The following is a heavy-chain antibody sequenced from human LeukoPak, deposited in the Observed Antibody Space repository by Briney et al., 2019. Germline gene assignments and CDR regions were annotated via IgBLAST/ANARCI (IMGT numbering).Heavy chain of an antibody. CDR2: SYYSGRT. CDR1: GRSISSSSYY. V-gene: IGHV4-39*01. D-gene: IGHD1-1*01. CDR3: ARPVPSRRGCFDP. J-gene: IGHJ5*02. Sequence: SQSLSPTRPLSGRSISSSSYYSARLREPPWRGLEWFGNSYYSGRTYYSPGPKSRVTISVDTSKNQFSLKLSSVAAADSAVYYCARPVPSRRGCFDPWGQGTLVTVSS.